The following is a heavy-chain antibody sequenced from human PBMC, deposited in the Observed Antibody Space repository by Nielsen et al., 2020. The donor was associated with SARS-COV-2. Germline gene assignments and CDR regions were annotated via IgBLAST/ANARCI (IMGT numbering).Heavy chain of an antibody. D-gene: IGHD1-26*01. CDR1: GYTLTELS. CDR3: AKDWVGATIAEYFQH. CDR2: FDPEDGET. J-gene: IGHJ1*01. V-gene: IGHV1-24*01. Sequence: ASVKVSCKVSGYTLTELSMHWVRQAPGKGLEWMGGFDPEDGETIYAQKFQGRVTMTEDTSTDTAYMELSSLRSEDTAVYYCAKDWVGATIAEYFQHWGQGTLVTVSS.